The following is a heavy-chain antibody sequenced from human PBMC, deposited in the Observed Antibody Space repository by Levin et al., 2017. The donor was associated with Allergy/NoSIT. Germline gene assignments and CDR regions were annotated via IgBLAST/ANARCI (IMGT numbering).Heavy chain of an antibody. V-gene: IGHV3-30*04. D-gene: IGHD1-1*01. Sequence: PGGSLRLSCAASGFTFSSYAMHWVRQAPGKGLEWVAVISYDGSNKYYADSVKGRFTISRDNSKNTLYLQMNSLRAEDTAVYYCARDQGRTHYFDYWGQGTLVTVSS. J-gene: IGHJ4*02. CDR2: ISYDGSNK. CDR1: GFTFSSYA. CDR3: ARDQGRTHYFDY.